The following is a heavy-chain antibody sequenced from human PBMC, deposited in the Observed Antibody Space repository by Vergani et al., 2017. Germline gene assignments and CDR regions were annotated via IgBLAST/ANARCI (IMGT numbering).Heavy chain of an antibody. CDR2: IYYDGSKK. Sequence: QVQLVESGGGVVQPGRSLRLSCTSSGFTFSTYAMHWVRQAPGKGLEWVAIIYYDGSKKYYADSVKGRFTISRDNSRNTLDLLMSSLRAEDTAVYYCAKDPRYSYGYWFDPWGQGTLVTVSS. J-gene: IGHJ5*02. V-gene: IGHV3-33*06. CDR1: GFTFSTYA. CDR3: AKDPRYSYGYWFDP. D-gene: IGHD5-18*01.